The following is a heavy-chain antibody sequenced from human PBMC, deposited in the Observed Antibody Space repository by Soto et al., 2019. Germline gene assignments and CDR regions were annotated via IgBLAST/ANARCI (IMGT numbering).Heavy chain of an antibody. CDR2: IYYSGST. Sequence: SETLSLTCTVSGGSISSGGYYWRWIRQHPGKGLEWIGYIYYSGSTYYNPSLKSRVTISVDTSKNQFSLKLSSVTAADTAVYYCATSSGWYWFDPWGQGTLVTVSS. J-gene: IGHJ5*02. CDR3: ATSSGWYWFDP. V-gene: IGHV4-31*03. CDR1: GGSISSGGYY. D-gene: IGHD6-19*01.